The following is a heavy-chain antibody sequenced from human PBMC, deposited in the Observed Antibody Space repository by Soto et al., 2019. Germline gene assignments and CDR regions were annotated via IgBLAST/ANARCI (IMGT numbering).Heavy chain of an antibody. J-gene: IGHJ1*01. Sequence: QVQLVQSGAEVKKPGASVKVSCKASGYIFTGYSMHWVRQAPGQGLEWMGVVNPSGGSTNYAQKFQGRITMTRDTSTSTVYMDLSSLTSEDTAVYYCAREENCSDGICYSEYFQRWGQGTLVTVSS. CDR3: AREENCSDGICYSEYFQR. CDR2: VNPSGGST. D-gene: IGHD2-15*01. CDR1: GYIFTGYS. V-gene: IGHV1-46*01.